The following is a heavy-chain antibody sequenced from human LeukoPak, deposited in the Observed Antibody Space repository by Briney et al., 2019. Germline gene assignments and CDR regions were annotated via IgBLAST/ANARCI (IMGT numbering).Heavy chain of an antibody. Sequence: GGSLRLSCAASGFTFSRSAMTWVRQAPGKGPEWVSGIADNGAIYYADSVKGRFTISRDNAKNSLYLQMNSLRAEDTAVYYCARDGVGAYYYYYYMDVWGKGTTVTVSS. CDR3: ARDGVGAYYYYYYMDV. V-gene: IGHV3-69-1*01. D-gene: IGHD1-26*01. J-gene: IGHJ6*03. CDR1: GFTFSRSA. CDR2: IADNGAI.